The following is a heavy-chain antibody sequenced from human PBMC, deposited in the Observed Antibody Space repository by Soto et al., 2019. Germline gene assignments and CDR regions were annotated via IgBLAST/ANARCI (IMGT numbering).Heavy chain of an antibody. CDR3: ARDTAGYSYGYPFDY. D-gene: IGHD5-18*01. J-gene: IGHJ4*02. CDR2: IYYSGST. Sequence: QVQLQESGPGLVKPSQTLSLTCTVSGGSISSGGYYWSWIRQHPGKGLEWIGYIYYSGSTDYNPSHKRRVTISVDTSKNQFSLQLSSVTAADTAVYYCARDTAGYSYGYPFDYWGQGTLVTVSS. V-gene: IGHV4-31*03. CDR1: GGSISSGGYY.